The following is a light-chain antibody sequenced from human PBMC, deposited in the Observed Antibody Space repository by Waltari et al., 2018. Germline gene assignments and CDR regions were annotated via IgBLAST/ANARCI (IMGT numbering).Light chain of an antibody. J-gene: IGKJ1*01. CDR1: QSVRSN. CDR2: GAS. CDR3: QQYNNWPPWT. V-gene: IGKV3-15*01. Sequence: DIVMTQSPVNLSVSPGERVTLSCRASQSVRSNLAWYQQKPGQTPRLLIYGASTRASNIPVSFSGSGSGTEFTLTISSLQSEDFAVYYCQQYNNWPPWTFGQGTKVDLK.